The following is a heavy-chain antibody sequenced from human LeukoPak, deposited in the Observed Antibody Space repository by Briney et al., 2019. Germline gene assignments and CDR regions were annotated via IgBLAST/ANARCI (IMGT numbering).Heavy chain of an antibody. Sequence: GGSLRLSCAASGFTVSSNYMSWVRQAPGKGLEWVSVIYSGGSTYYADSVKGRFTISRDNSKNTLYLQMNSLRGEDTAVYYCARDNIAVAGGYYYYGMDVWGQGTTVTVSS. V-gene: IGHV3-66*01. CDR2: IYSGGST. D-gene: IGHD6-19*01. CDR3: ARDNIAVAGGYYYYGMDV. CDR1: GFTVSSNY. J-gene: IGHJ6*02.